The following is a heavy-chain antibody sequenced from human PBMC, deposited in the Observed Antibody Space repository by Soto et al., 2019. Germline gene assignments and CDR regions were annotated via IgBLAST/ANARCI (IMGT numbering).Heavy chain of an antibody. CDR3: ASVNIVVVTATPGPAAFDI. CDR2: INAGNGNT. Sequence: ASVKVSCKASGYTFTSYAMHWGRQAPGQRLEWMGWINAGNGNTKYSQKFQGRVTITRDTSASTAYMELSSLRSEDTAVYYCASVNIVVVTATPGPAAFDIWGQGTMVTVSS. V-gene: IGHV1-3*01. CDR1: GYTFTSYA. D-gene: IGHD2-21*02. J-gene: IGHJ3*02.